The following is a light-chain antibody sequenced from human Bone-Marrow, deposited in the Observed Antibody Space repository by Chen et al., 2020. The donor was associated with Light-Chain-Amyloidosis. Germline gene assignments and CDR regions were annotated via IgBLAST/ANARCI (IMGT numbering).Light chain of an antibody. CDR2: GSS. J-gene: IGKJ4*01. V-gene: IGKV3-20*01. Sequence: ELVFTQSPGTLPLSPGEGANLSCRASQTISSNYLTWYQQKFGQAPRLLIYGSSSRATGIPDRFTGSGSGTDFTLTINRLEPEDFAMYYCQQYGTSPLTFGGGTKVEIK. CDR1: QTISSNY. CDR3: QQYGTSPLT.